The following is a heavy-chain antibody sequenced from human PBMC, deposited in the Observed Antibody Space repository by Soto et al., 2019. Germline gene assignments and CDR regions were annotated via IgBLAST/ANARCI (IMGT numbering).Heavy chain of an antibody. J-gene: IGHJ3*02. CDR2: IRSKANSYAT. D-gene: IGHD4-17*01. CDR3: TRTMTTAAFDI. V-gene: IGHV3-73*02. CDR1: GFPFSGSA. Sequence: EVQLVESGGGLVQPGGSLKLSCAASGFPFSGSAMHWVRQASGKGLEWVGRIRSKANSYATAYAASVKGRFTISRDDSKNTAYLQMNSLKTEDTAFYYCTRTMTTAAFDIWGQGTMVTVSS.